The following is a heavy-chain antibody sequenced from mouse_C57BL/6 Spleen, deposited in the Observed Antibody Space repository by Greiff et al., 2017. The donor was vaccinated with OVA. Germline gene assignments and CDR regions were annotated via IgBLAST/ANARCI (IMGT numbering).Heavy chain of an antibody. V-gene: IGHV2-2*01. J-gene: IGHJ4*01. CDR2: IWSGGST. CDR1: GFSLTSSG. Sequence: QVQLKESGPGLVQPSQSLSITCTVSGFSLTSSGVHWVRQSPGKGLEWLGVIWSGGSTDYNAAFISRLSISKDNSKSQVFFKMNRLQADDTAIYYCARNRGRPYAMDYWGQGTSVTVSS. CDR3: ARNRGRPYAMDY. D-gene: IGHD3-3*01.